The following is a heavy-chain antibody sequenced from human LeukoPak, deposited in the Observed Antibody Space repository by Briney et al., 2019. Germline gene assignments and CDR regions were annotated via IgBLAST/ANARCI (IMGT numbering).Heavy chain of an antibody. CDR2: VYHSGST. V-gene: IGHV4-30-2*01. CDR1: CGSICSGGYS. Sequence: SESLSLTCAVSCGSICSGGYSWSWTRHPPGKGLEWIGYVYHSGSTYYNPSLKSRVTISVDRSENQFSLKLSSVTAADTAVYYCARGNHYYYDSSGYYYFDYWGQGTLVTVSS. CDR3: ARGNHYYYDSSGYYYFDY. D-gene: IGHD3-22*01. J-gene: IGHJ4*02.